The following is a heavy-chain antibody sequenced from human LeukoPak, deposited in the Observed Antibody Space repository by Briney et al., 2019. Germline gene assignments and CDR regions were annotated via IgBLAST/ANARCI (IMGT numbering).Heavy chain of an antibody. V-gene: IGHV3-30-3*01. J-gene: IGHJ4*02. CDR2: ISYDGSNK. Sequence: PGGSLRLSCAASGFTFSSYAMHWVRQAPGKGLEWVAVISYDGSNKYYADSVKGRFTISRDNSKNTLYLQMNSLRAEDTAVYYCARGVMYYYDSSGYDYFDYWGQRTLVTVSS. CDR3: ARGVMYYYDSSGYDYFDY. CDR1: GFTFSSYA. D-gene: IGHD3-22*01.